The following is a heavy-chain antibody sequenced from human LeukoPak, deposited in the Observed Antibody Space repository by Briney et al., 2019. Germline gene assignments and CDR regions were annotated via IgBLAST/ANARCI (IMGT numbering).Heavy chain of an antibody. CDR3: ATEVVVAATLYY. CDR2: INPNSGGT. CDR1: GYTFTGYY. D-gene: IGHD2-15*01. J-gene: IGHJ4*02. V-gene: IGHV1-2*02. Sequence: ASVKVSCKASGYTFTGYYMHWVRHAPGQGLEGMGWINPNSGGTNYAQKFQGRVTMTRDTSISTAYMELSRLRSDDTAVYYCATEVVVAATLYYSGQGTLVTVSS.